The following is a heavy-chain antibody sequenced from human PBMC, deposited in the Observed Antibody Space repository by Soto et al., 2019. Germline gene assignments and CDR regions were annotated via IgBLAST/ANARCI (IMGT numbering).Heavy chain of an antibody. CDR3: ARGRYYGSGSYHWYYYGMDV. CDR1: GYTFTGYY. V-gene: IGHV1-2*04. J-gene: IGHJ6*02. D-gene: IGHD3-10*01. CDR2: INPNSGGT. Sequence: QVQLVQSGAEVKKPGASVKVSCKASGYTFTGYYMHWVRQAPGQGLEWMGWINPNSGGTNYAQKFQGWVTMTRDTSISTDYMELSRLRSDDTAVYYCARGRYYGSGSYHWYYYGMDVWGQGTTVTVSS.